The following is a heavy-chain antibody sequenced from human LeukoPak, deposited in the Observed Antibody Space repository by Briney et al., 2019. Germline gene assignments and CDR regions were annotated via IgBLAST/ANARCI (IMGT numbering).Heavy chain of an antibody. CDR3: AALAGAAEEDYYYMDV. V-gene: IGHV1-58*02. D-gene: IGHD6-25*01. Sequence: SVKVSCKASGFTFTSSAMQWVRQARGQRLEWIGWIVVGSGNTNYAQKFQERVTITRDMSTSTAYMELSSLRSEDTAVYYCAALAGAAEEDYYYMDVWGKGTTVTVSS. CDR2: IVVGSGNT. J-gene: IGHJ6*03. CDR1: GFTFTSSA.